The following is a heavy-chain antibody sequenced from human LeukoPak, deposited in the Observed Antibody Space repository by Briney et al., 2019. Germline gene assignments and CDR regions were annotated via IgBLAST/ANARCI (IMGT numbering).Heavy chain of an antibody. CDR3: ARSSGSYYVGSFDY. CDR1: GYSFTRNW. D-gene: IGHD1-26*01. J-gene: IGHJ4*02. V-gene: IGHV5-51*01. Sequence: GESLKISCKGSGYSFTRNWIAWVRQMPGKGLEWMGIIYPGDSDTRYSPSFQGQVTISADKSISTAYLQWSSLKASDTAMYYCARSSGSYYVGSFDYWGQGTLVTVPS. CDR2: IYPGDSDT.